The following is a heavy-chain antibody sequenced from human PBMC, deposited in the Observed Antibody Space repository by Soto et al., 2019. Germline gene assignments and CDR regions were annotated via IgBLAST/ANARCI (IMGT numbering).Heavy chain of an antibody. D-gene: IGHD5-18*01. CDR3: AIGGTAMLLHWFDP. V-gene: IGHV3-30-3*01. J-gene: IGHJ5*02. Sequence: GGSLRLSCAASGFTFSSYAMHWVRQAPGKGLEWVAVISYDGSNKYYADSVKGRFTISRDNSKNTLYLQMNSLRAEDTAVYYCAIGGTAMLLHWFDPWGPGTLVTLSS. CDR2: ISYDGSNK. CDR1: GFTFSSYA.